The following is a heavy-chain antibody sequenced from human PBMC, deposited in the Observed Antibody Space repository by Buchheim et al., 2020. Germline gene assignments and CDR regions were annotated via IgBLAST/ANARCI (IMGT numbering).Heavy chain of an antibody. V-gene: IGHV3-74*01. J-gene: IGHJ4*02. CDR2: IKSDGSSR. Sequence: EVQLVESGGGLVQPGGSLRLSCAASGFTFSSYWMHWVRQAPGKGLVWVSRIKSDGSSRSYAATVKGRFTISRDNAKNTLSLQMNSLRAEDTAVYYCARDYTMVRGVIDYGGQGTL. CDR3: ARDYTMVRGVIDY. CDR1: GFTFSSYW. D-gene: IGHD3-10*01.